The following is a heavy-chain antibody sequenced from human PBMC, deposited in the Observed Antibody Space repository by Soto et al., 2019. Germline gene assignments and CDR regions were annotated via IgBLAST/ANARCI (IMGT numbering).Heavy chain of an antibody. CDR2: IDWDDDK. D-gene: IGHD6-19*01. CDR1: GFSLSTSGIS. J-gene: IGHJ4*02. V-gene: IGHV2-70*11. CDR3: SRSAPPPMSVAGWGFDF. Sequence: SGPTLVNPTETLTLTCSFSGFSLSTSGISVSWVRQSSGKALEWLARIDWDDDKYYSTSLKTRLTISKDTSRNQVVLTVTNIDPVDTAMFFCSRSAPPPMSVAGWGFDFWGQGTQVTVSS.